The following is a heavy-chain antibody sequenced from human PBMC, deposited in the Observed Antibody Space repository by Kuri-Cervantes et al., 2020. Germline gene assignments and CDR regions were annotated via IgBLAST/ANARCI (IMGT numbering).Heavy chain of an antibody. D-gene: IGHD4-17*01. V-gene: IGHV3-30-3*01. Sequence: GESLKISCAASGFTFNTYAMHWVRQAPGKGLEWVAIISYDGSKKYYADSVKGRFTISRDNSKNTLYLQMNSLRAEDTAVYYCARGHPVTVTTQVGIPGMYGMDVWGQGTTVTVSS. J-gene: IGHJ6*02. CDR2: ISYDGSKK. CDR1: GFTFNTYA. CDR3: ARGHPVTVTTQVGIPGMYGMDV.